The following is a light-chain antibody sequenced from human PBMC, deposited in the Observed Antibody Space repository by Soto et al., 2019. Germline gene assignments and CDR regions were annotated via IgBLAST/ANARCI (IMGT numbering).Light chain of an antibody. V-gene: IGKV3-20*01. Sequence: EIVLTQSPGTLSLSPGERATLSCRASQSVSRTYLAWYQQKPDQAPRLLIYGASNRATGIPDRFSGSGSGPDFTLTINRLEPGDFAVYFCQQYGSSPYTFGQGTKLEIK. CDR1: QSVSRTY. CDR3: QQYGSSPYT. J-gene: IGKJ2*01. CDR2: GAS.